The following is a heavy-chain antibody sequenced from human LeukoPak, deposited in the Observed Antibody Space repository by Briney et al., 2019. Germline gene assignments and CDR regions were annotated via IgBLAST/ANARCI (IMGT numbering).Heavy chain of an antibody. Sequence: GGSLRLSCAASGFTFTSHWMSWVRQAPGKGLEWVASINQDGSEKYYVDSVKGRFTISRDNAKNSLYLQMNSLRAEDTAVYYCARDGPWGQGTLVTVSS. CDR2: INQDGSEK. J-gene: IGHJ5*02. CDR1: GFTFTSHW. V-gene: IGHV3-7*01. CDR3: ARDGP.